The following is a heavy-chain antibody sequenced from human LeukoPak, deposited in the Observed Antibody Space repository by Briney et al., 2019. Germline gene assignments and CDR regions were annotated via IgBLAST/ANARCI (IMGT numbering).Heavy chain of an antibody. Sequence: GGSLRLSCAASGFTFSTYAMSWVRQAPGKGLEWVSAISGSGGSTYYADSVKGRFTISRDNSKNTLYLQMNSLRAEDTAVYYCARENDYYGSGSYEYWGQGTLVTVSS. J-gene: IGHJ4*02. CDR3: ARENDYYGSGSYEY. D-gene: IGHD3-10*01. CDR1: GFTFSTYA. CDR2: ISGSGGST. V-gene: IGHV3-23*01.